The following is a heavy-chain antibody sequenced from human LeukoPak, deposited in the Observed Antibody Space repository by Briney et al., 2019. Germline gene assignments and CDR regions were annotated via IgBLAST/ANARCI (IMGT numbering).Heavy chain of an antibody. CDR3: ARDSVELERRNWFDP. D-gene: IGHD1-1*01. J-gene: IGHJ5*02. V-gene: IGHV1-46*02. CDR2: INPSGRSA. CDR1: PYTFNKYY. Sequence: ASVKVSCKASPYTFNKYYIHWVRQAPGRGLEWMGVINPSGRSASYAQRFQGRVTMTRDTSASTVYMDLSSLTSDDTAVYYCARDSVELERRNWFDPWGQGTLVTVSS.